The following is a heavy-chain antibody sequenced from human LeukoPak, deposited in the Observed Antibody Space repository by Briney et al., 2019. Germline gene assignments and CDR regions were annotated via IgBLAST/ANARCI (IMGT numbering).Heavy chain of an antibody. Sequence: GGSLRLSCAASGFTFSSYGMHWVRQAPGKGLEWVGRIRSKTDGGTTDYAVSVQGRFTISRDDSKNTLYLQMSSLKTEDTAVYYCAKHIYGVVSIQQWGQGTLVTVSS. CDR2: IRSKTDGGTT. J-gene: IGHJ1*01. V-gene: IGHV3-15*01. D-gene: IGHD3-3*01. CDR1: GFTFSSYG. CDR3: AKHIYGVVSIQQ.